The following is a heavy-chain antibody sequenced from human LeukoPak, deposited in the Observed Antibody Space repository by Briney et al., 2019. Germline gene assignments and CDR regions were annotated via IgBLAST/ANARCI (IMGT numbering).Heavy chain of an antibody. CDR1: GFTFSGSA. D-gene: IGHD6-19*01. J-gene: IGHJ4*02. CDR2: IRSKANSYAT. Sequence: GGSLRLSCAASGFTFSGSAMHCVRQASGKGLEWVGRIRSKANSYATAYAASVKGRFTISRDDPKNTAYLQMNSLKTEDTAVYYCTSGIAVAGNDYWGQGTLVTVSS. V-gene: IGHV3-73*01. CDR3: TSGIAVAGNDY.